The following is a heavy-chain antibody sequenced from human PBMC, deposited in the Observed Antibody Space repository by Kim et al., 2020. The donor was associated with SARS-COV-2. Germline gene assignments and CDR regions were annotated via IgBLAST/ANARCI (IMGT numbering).Heavy chain of an antibody. V-gene: IGHV3-7*01. CDR2: IKQNGGDP. CDR1: GFTFKAFW. D-gene: IGHD6-19*01. J-gene: IGHJ4*02. Sequence: GGSLRLSCEGSGFTFKAFWMSWVRQAPGKGLEWVANIKQNGGDPYYVASVKGRFTISRDNAKKSLFLQMNTLRPDDTAVYYCVRGRMGNRGWYGAYWGQGTLVTVSA. CDR3: VRGRMGNRGWYGAY.